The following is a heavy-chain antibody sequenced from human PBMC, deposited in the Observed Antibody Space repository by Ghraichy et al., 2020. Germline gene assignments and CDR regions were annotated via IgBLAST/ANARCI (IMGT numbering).Heavy chain of an antibody. CDR3: ATSGYSVLAY. V-gene: IGHV4-34*01. Sequence: SETLSLTCAVYGGSFSGYYWSWIRQPPGKGLEWIGEINHSGSTNYNPSLKSRVTISVDTSKNQFSLKLSSVTAADTAVYYCATSGYSVLAYWGQGTLVTVSS. D-gene: IGHD5-18*01. CDR2: INHSGST. CDR1: GGSFSGYY. J-gene: IGHJ4*02.